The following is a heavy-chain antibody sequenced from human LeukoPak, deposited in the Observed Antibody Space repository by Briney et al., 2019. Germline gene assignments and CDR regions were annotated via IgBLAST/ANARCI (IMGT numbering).Heavy chain of an antibody. V-gene: IGHV3-23*01. Sequence: ETLSLTCTVSGGSIGSYYWSWVRQAPGKGLEWVSAISGSGGSTYYADSVKGRFTISRDNSKNTLYLQMNSLRAEDTAVYYCAKDRGERPPLHFDYWGQGTLVTVSS. CDR2: ISGSGGST. CDR1: GGSIGSYY. D-gene: IGHD3-16*01. J-gene: IGHJ4*02. CDR3: AKDRGERPPLHFDY.